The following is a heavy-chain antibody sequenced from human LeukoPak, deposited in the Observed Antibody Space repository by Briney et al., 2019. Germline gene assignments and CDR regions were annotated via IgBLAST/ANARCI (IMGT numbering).Heavy chain of an antibody. J-gene: IGHJ4*02. CDR3: ASGYSSSWSRYYFDY. D-gene: IGHD6-13*01. Sequence: GESLKISCKGSGYSFTTYWIAWVRQMPGKALEWMGIIYPGDFDTRYSPSSEGRVTISADKSSATAYLQWSSLQASDTAIYFCASGYSSSWSRYYFDYWGQGTLVTVSS. V-gene: IGHV5-51*01. CDR1: GYSFTTYW. CDR2: IYPGDFDT.